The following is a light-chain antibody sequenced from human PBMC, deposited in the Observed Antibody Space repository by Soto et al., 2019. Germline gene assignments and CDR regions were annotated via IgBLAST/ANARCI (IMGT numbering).Light chain of an antibody. Sequence: IVLTQSPGTLSLSPGERATLSCRASQSVSSNSLAWYQQKPGQAPRLVIYGASTRATGFPDRFTGSGSGTDFTLTISRLEPEDFAVYYCQQYGTSPQTFGQGT. CDR1: QSVSSNS. J-gene: IGKJ1*01. CDR3: QQYGTSPQT. CDR2: GAS. V-gene: IGKV3-20*01.